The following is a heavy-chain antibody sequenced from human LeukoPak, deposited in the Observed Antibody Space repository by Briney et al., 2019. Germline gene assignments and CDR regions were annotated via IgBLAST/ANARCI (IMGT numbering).Heavy chain of an antibody. CDR2: ISSSSSYI. CDR3: ARGSCSGGSCLFDP. D-gene: IGHD2-15*01. J-gene: IGHJ5*02. CDR1: GFTFSSYS. V-gene: IGHV3-21*01. Sequence: GGSLRLSCAASGFTFSSYSMNWVRQAPGKGLEWVSSISSSSSYIYYADSVKGRFTISRDNAKNSLYLQMNSLKAEDTAVYYCARGSCSGGSCLFDPWGQGTLVTVSS.